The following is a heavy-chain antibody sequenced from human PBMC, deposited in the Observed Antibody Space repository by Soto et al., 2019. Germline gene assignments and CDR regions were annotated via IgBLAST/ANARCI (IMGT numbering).Heavy chain of an antibody. CDR1: GGSISSYY. J-gene: IGHJ4*02. D-gene: IGHD2-15*01. CDR3: ARRWGRSFDY. Sequence: PSETLSLTCTVSGGSISSYYWSWIRQPPGRGLEWIGYIYYSGSTDYNPSLKSRVTISVDTSKNQFSLKLSSVTAADTAVYYCARRWGRSFDYWGQGTLVTVSS. CDR2: IYYSGST. V-gene: IGHV4-59*08.